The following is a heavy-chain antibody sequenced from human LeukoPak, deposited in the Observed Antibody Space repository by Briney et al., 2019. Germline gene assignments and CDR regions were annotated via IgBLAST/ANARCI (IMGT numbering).Heavy chain of an antibody. Sequence: GGSLRLSCAASGFTFSSYAMSWVRQAPGKGLEWVSAISGSGGSTCYADSVKGRFTISRDNSKNTLYLQMNSLRAEDTAVYYCAKDVGTLLLYYGMDVWGQGTTVTVSS. CDR3: AKDVGTLLLYYGMDV. D-gene: IGHD2-15*01. CDR2: ISGSGGST. J-gene: IGHJ6*02. CDR1: GFTFSSYA. V-gene: IGHV3-23*01.